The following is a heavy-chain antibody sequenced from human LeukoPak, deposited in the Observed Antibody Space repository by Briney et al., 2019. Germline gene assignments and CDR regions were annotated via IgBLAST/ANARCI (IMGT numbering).Heavy chain of an antibody. V-gene: IGHV4-59*08. J-gene: IGHJ4*02. CDR2: IYYSGST. Sequence: SETLSLTCTVSGGSISSYYWSWIRQPPGKGLEWIGYIYYSGSTNYNPSLKSRVTISVDTSKNQFSLKLSSVTAADTAVYYCARHPAEAGGGNFDYWGQGTLVTVSS. CDR3: ARHPAEAGGGNFDY. D-gene: IGHD3-16*01. CDR1: GGSISSYY.